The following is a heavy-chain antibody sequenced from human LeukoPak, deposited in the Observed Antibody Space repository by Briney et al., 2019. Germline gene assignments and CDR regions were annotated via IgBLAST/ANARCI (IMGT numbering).Heavy chain of an antibody. CDR3: ARVRIAVPYYYYYGMDV. D-gene: IGHD6-19*01. CDR2: INPNSGGT. V-gene: IGHV1-2*02. Sequence: ASVKVSCKASGYTFTGYYMHWVRQAPGQGLEWMGWINPNSGGTNYAQKFQGRVTMTRDTSISTAYMELSRLGSDDTAVYYCARVRIAVPYYYYYGMDVWGQGTTVTVSS. J-gene: IGHJ6*02. CDR1: GYTFTGYY.